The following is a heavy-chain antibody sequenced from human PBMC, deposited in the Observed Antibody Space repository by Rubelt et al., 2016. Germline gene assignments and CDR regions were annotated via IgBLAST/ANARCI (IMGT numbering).Heavy chain of an antibody. D-gene: IGHD2-21*01. CDR3: ARDDCTSAAGWFDP. V-gene: IGHV4-61*08. CDR1: GGSIDSGDHS. Sequence: QVQLQESGPGLVKASQTLSLTCTVSGGSIDSGDHSWSWFRRPPGKGLEWIGFVSDSGRTNYKPSLESRVSLFMERSKAGFYMNRKSVTAPDTAVYYCARDDCTSAAGWFDPWGPGTLVTVSS. CDR2: VSDSGRT. J-gene: IGHJ5*02.